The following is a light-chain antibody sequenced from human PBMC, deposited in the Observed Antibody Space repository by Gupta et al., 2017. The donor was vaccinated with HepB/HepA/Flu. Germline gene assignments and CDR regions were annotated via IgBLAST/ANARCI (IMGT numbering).Light chain of an antibody. CDR2: GNS. V-gene: IGLV1-40*01. Sequence: XXTQPXXXSGAXGQRVTISXTGSSXNIGAGYDVHWYQQLPGTAPKLLIYGNSNRPSGVPDRFSGSKSGTSASLAITGLQAEDEADYYCQSYDSSLSGSVVFGGGTKLTVL. J-gene: IGLJ2*01. CDR1: SXNIGAGYD. CDR3: QSYDSSLSGSVV.